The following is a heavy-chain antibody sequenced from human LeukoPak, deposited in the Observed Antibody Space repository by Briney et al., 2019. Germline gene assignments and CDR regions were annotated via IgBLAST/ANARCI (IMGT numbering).Heavy chain of an antibody. V-gene: IGHV3-7*04. CDR2: IKEDGSEK. CDR3: AREGLWVGLDSGKTRQAYWES. CDR1: GFTFNNYW. Sequence: GGSLRLSCAASGFTFNNYWMSWVRQAPGKGLKWVANIKEDGSEKYYADSVKGRFTISRENAKNSLNLQMSSLRAEDTAVYYCAREGLWVGLDSGKTRQAYWESWGQGTMVTVSS. J-gene: IGHJ3*01. D-gene: IGHD2-21*01.